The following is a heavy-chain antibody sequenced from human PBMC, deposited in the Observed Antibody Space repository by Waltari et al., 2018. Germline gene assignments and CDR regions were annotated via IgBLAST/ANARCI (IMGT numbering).Heavy chain of an antibody. D-gene: IGHD4-4*01. J-gene: IGHJ1*01. CDR3: ARDSNKKYFQH. CDR1: GITLNSYV. Sequence: EVQLLEAGGGLVQPGRYLRLSCAASGITLNSYVMTWVRQAPGKGLELFSYISSSSSTIYYADSVKGRFTISRDNAKNSLYLQMNSLRAEDTAVYYCARDSNKKYFQHWGQGTLVTVSS. V-gene: IGHV3-48*01. CDR2: ISSSSSTI.